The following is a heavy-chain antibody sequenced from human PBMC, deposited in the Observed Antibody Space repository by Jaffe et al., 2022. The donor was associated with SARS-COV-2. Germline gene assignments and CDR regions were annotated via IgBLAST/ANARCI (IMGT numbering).Heavy chain of an antibody. J-gene: IGHJ3*01. D-gene: IGHD5-18*01. CDR2: ISGSGGAT. Sequence: EVQLLESGGGLVQPGGSLRLSCAASGFTFSTYAMSWVRQAPGKGLEWVSAISGSGGATYYADSVKGRFTISRDNSKNTLYLQMSSLRAEDTAVYYCAKWILRYSYGPVWGQGTMVTVSS. V-gene: IGHV3-23*01. CDR3: AKWILRYSYGPV. CDR1: GFTFSTYA.